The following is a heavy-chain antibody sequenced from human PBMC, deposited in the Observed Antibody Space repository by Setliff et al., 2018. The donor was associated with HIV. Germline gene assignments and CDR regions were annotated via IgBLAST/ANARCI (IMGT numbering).Heavy chain of an antibody. J-gene: IGHJ4*02. CDR2: IYPSGNI. CDR1: GGSISSSSYY. CDR3: ARHSSGWFHPDY. Sequence: PSETLSLTCTVSGGSISSSSYYWGWIRQPPGKGLEWIGSIYPSGNINYNPSLKSRLTMSIDTSKNQFSLKLSSVTATDTAVYYCARHSSGWFHPDYWGQGTPVTVSS. D-gene: IGHD6-19*01. V-gene: IGHV4-39*07.